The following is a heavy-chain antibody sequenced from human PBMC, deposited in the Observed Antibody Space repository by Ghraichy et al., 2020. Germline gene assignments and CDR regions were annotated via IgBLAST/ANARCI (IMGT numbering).Heavy chain of an antibody. J-gene: IGHJ2*01. CDR3: ARWDLQGGIYWFLGL. V-gene: IGHV3-7*01. D-gene: IGHD1-26*01. CDR2: IKGDGSDI. CDR1: RFTFSNYW. Sequence: GGSLRLSCAASRFTFSNYWMSWVRQAPGKGLEWVANIKGDGSDISYVDSVKGRFTISRDNAENSVFLHMNSVRDEDTGDYYCARWDLQGGIYWFLGLWGRGTRVTVSS.